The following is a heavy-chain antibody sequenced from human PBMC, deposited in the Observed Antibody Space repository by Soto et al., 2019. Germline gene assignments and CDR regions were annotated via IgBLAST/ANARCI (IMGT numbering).Heavy chain of an antibody. CDR1: GFSFANYA. V-gene: IGHV3-23*01. J-gene: IGHJ4*02. D-gene: IGHD1-26*01. CDR3: AQEVWRGGAYHY. Sequence: EVQLLESGGGLVQPGGSLRLSCAASGFSFANYAMGWVRQAPGKGLEWVAHISGSGDRTFYPDSVKGRFTISRDNSESTVYLQMSSLGVDDTAVFHCAQEVWRGGAYHYWGQGTQVTVSS. CDR2: ISGSGDRT.